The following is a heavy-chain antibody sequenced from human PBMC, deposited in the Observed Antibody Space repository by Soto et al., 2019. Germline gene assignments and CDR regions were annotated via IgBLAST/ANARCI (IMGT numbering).Heavy chain of an antibody. Sequence: PSETLSLTCAVSGGSISSGVYAWNWIRQPPGKGLEWIGYIYHSGYTSYNPSLKNRVTISVDKSKNQFSLTLSFVTAADTAVYYCARDSLTGNYFDPWGQGTLVTVSS. CDR3: ARDSLTGNYFDP. CDR2: IYHSGYT. J-gene: IGHJ5*02. D-gene: IGHD1-7*01. V-gene: IGHV4-30-2*01. CDR1: GGSISSGVYA.